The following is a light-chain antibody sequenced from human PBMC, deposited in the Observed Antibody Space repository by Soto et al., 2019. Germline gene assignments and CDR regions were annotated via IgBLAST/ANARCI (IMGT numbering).Light chain of an antibody. V-gene: IGKV1-33*01. CDR3: QQYDNLPIT. Sequence: DIQMTQSPSSLSASVGDRVTITCQARQDISHYLNWYQQKPGKATKLLIYDASNLETGVPSRFSGSGSGTDFTFTISSLQPEDIATYYCQQYDNLPITFGQGTRLEIK. CDR1: QDISHY. J-gene: IGKJ5*01. CDR2: DAS.